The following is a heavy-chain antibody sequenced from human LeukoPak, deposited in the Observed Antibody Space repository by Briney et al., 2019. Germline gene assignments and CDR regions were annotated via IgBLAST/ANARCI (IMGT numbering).Heavy chain of an antibody. CDR1: GYTFIDYH. CDR2: ISAYNGNT. D-gene: IGHD6-6*01. J-gene: IGHJ4*02. V-gene: IGHV1-18*04. CDR3: ARARYSSSLAGDY. Sequence: GASVKVSCKTSGYTFIDYHIHWVRQAPGQGLEWMGWISAYNGNTNYAQKLQGRVTMTTDTSTSTAYMELRSLRSDDTAVYYCARARYSSSLAGDYWGQGTLVTVSS.